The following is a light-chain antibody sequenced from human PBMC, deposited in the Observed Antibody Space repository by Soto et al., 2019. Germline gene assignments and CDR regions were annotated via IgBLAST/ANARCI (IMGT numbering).Light chain of an antibody. CDR2: KAS. CDR1: QSITGW. CDR3: QQYNPYSPWT. J-gene: IGKJ1*01. Sequence: DIQMTQSPSSLSASVGDRVTITCRASQSITGWLAWFQQKPGKAPKLLISKASSLQSGVPSRFSGSGSGTEFTLTISSLQPDDFATYYCQQYNPYSPWTVGQGTKVDIK. V-gene: IGKV1-5*03.